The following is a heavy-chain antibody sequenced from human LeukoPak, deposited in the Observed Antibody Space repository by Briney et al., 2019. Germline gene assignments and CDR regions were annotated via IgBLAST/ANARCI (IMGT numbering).Heavy chain of an antibody. CDR1: GYTFTSYG. J-gene: IGHJ5*02. D-gene: IGHD6-13*01. CDR3: ARDFRLCGWRGDSSNYP. CDR2: ISAYNGNT. V-gene: IGHV1-18*01. Sequence: ASVKVSCKASGYTFTSYGISWVRQAPRQGLEWMGWISAYNGNTNYAQKLQGRVAMTTDTSTSTAYMELRSLRSDDTGVYYCARDFRLCGWRGDSSNYPWGQGTRVTVSA.